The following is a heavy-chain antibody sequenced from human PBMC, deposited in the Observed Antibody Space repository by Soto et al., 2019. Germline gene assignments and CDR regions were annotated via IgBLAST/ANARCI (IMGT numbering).Heavy chain of an antibody. V-gene: IGHV3-48*02. CDR1: GFTFSSYS. CDR3: ARKNTYYYDSSGRMDV. D-gene: IGHD3-22*01. Sequence: EVQLVESGGVLVQPGGSLRLSCAASGFTFSSYSMNWVRQAPGKGLEWVSYISSSSSTIYYADSVKGRFTISRDNAKNTLYLQMTILTDEDTAVYYCARKNTYYYDSSGRMDVWGQGTTVTVSS. CDR2: ISSSSSTI. J-gene: IGHJ6*02.